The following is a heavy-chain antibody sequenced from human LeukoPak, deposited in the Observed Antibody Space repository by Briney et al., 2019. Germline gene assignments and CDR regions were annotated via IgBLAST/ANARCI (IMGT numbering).Heavy chain of an antibody. CDR1: GGSFSGYY. J-gene: IGHJ4*02. CDR2: INHSGST. CDR3: ARGRFDY. Sequence: NTSETLSLTCAVYGGSFSGYYWSWIRQPPGKGLEWIGEINHSGSTNYNPSLTSRVTISVDTSKNQFSLKLSSVTAADTAVYYCARGRFDYWGQGTLVTVSS. V-gene: IGHV4-34*01.